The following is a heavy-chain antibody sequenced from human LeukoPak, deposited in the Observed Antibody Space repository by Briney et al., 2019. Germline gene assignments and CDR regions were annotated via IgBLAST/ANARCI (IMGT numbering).Heavy chain of an antibody. V-gene: IGHV3-21*04. D-gene: IGHD6-13*01. CDR2: ISSSSSYI. CDR3: AKDGDIAAAGRGDDAFDI. Sequence: GGSLRLSCAASGFTFSSYSMNWVRQAPGKGLEWVSSISSSSSYIYYADSVKGRFTISRDNAKNSLYLQMNSLRAEDTALYYCAKDGDIAAAGRGDDAFDIWGQGTMVTVSS. CDR1: GFTFSSYS. J-gene: IGHJ3*02.